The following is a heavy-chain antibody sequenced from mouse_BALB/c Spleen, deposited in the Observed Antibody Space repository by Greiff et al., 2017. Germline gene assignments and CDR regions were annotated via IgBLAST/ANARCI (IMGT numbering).Heavy chain of an antibody. J-gene: IGHJ4*01. CDR2: IDPANGNT. CDR1: GFNIKDTY. CDR3: ARGTKGVRPFYAMDY. V-gene: IGHV14-3*02. Sequence: EVQLQESGAELVKPGASVKLSCTASGFNIKDTYMHWVKQRPEQGLEWIGRIDPANGNTKYDPKFQGKATITADTSSNTAYLQLSSLTSEDTAVYYCARGTKGVRPFYAMDYWGQGTSVTVSS. D-gene: IGHD2-14*01.